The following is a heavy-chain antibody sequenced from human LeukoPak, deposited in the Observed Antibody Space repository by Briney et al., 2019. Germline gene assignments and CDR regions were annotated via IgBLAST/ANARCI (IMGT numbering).Heavy chain of an antibody. V-gene: IGHV3-30-3*01. Sequence: GGSLRLSCAASGFTFSSYAMHWVRQAPGKGLEWVAVISYDGSNKYYADSVKGRFTISRGNSKNTLYLQMNSLRAEDTAVYYCAKGDGSGSYYNYWGQGTLVTVSS. D-gene: IGHD3-10*01. CDR1: GFTFSSYA. CDR3: AKGDGSGSYYNY. CDR2: ISYDGSNK. J-gene: IGHJ4*02.